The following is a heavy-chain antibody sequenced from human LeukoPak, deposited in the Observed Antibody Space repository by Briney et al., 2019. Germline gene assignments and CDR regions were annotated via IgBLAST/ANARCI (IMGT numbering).Heavy chain of an antibody. CDR3: VREAATDYYDSSGYYRQTEVFDA. J-gene: IGHJ3*01. CDR1: GGSVRSDSYY. Sequence: PSETLSLTCTVSGGSVRSDSYYWSWIRQPPGKGLEWIGYVYYSGSTNYNPSLKSRVTISVDTSKNQLSLKLRSVTAADTAVYYCVREAATDYYDSSGYYRQTEVFDAWGQGTMVTVSS. CDR2: VYYSGST. V-gene: IGHV4-61*01. D-gene: IGHD3-22*01.